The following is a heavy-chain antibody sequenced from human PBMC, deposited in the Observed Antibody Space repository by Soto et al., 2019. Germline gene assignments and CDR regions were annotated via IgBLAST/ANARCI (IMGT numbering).Heavy chain of an antibody. CDR1: GGSIRDNY. V-gene: IGHV4-59*01. CDR2: IFYSGST. CDR3: ARAEYYDSTGLYDFDY. D-gene: IGHD3-22*01. J-gene: IGHJ4*02. Sequence: PSETLSLTCTVSGGSIRDNYWSWIRQPPGKGLEWIGYIFYSGSTNYNPSLKSRVTISVDMSRNQFSLKLKSVTAADTAVYFCARAEYYDSTGLYDFDYWGQGTLVTVSS.